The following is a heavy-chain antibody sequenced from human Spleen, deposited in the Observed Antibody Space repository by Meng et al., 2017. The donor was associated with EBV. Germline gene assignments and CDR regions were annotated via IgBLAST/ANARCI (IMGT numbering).Heavy chain of an antibody. CDR3: ARAFSTSGWFDP. CDR1: GGSFSGYY. V-gene: IGHV4-34*01. Sequence: QVHRQQWGAGLLKPSETLSLSFAVYGGSFSGYYWSWIRQPPGKGLEWIGSIYYSGSTYYNPSLKSRVTISVDTSKNQFSLKLSSVTAADTAVYYCARAFSTSGWFDPWSQGTLVTVSS. D-gene: IGHD3/OR15-3a*01. J-gene: IGHJ5*02. CDR2: IYYSGST.